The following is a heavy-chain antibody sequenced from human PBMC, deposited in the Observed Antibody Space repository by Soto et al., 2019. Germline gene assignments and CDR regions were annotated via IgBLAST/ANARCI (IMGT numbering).Heavy chain of an antibody. V-gene: IGHV3-30*03. Sequence: QVQLVESGGGVVQPGGSLRLSCAASGFTFSGYGMHWVRQSPGEGLEWVAILANDGSYQYYPESVKGRFTISRDNSKNTLYLQMDSLRPEDTAVYYCARSIGGSSYYPPDYWGQGTLVTVSS. CDR1: GFTFSGYG. CDR3: ARSIGGSSYYPPDY. J-gene: IGHJ4*02. CDR2: LANDGSYQ. D-gene: IGHD2-15*01.